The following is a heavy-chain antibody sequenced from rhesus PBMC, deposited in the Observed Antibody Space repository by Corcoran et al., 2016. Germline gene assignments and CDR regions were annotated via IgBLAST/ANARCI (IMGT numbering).Heavy chain of an antibody. CDR1: GGSISGYSY. D-gene: IGHD3-22*01. CDR2: IYGNSAST. J-gene: IGHJ2*01. CDR3: AREGIGVITRSWYFDL. V-gene: IGHV4-73*01. Sequence: QVQLQQWGEGLVKPSETLSLTCAVYGGSISGYSYWSWIRQPPGKGLEWIGYIYGNSASTHYNPPLQNRVTISKDTSKNQFSLKLSSVTAADTAVYYCAREGIGVITRSWYFDLWGPGTPITISS.